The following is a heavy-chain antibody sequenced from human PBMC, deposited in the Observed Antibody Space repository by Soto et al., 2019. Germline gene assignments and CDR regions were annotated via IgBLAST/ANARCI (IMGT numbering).Heavy chain of an antibody. D-gene: IGHD3-3*01. CDR3: ARGDLLEWLPLY. V-gene: IGHV3-48*03. CDR1: GFTFSSYE. J-gene: IGHJ4*02. Sequence: GGSLRLSCAASGFTFSSYEMNWVRQAPGKGLEWVSYISSSGSTIYYADSVKGRFTISTDNAKNSLYLQMNSLRAEDTAVYYCARGDLLEWLPLYWGQGTLVTVSS. CDR2: ISSSGSTI.